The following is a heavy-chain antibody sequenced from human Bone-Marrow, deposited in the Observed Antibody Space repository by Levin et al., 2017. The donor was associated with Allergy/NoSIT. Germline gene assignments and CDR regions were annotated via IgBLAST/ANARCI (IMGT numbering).Heavy chain of an antibody. J-gene: IGHJ6*02. D-gene: IGHD3-16*01. CDR3: TRDRLVYDYVWGRHLIYYYGMDV. Sequence: GGSLRLSCTASGFTFGDYAMSWFRQAPGKGLEWVGFIRSKAYGGTTEYAASVKGRFTISRDDSKSIAYLQMNSLKTEDTAVYYCTRDRLVYDYVWGRHLIYYYGMDVWGQGTTVTVSS. CDR2: IRSKAYGGTT. CDR1: GFTFGDYA. V-gene: IGHV3-49*03.